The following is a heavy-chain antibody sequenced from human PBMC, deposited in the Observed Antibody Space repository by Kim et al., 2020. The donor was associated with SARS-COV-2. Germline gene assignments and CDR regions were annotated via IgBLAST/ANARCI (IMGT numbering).Heavy chain of an antibody. Sequence: TLSLTCAISGDSVSSNSAAWNWIRQSPSRGLEWLGRTYYRSKWYNDYAVSVKSRITINPDTSKNQFSLQLNSVTPEDTAVYYCARDVAASPQQLVWRSNYYYYGMDVWGQGTTVTVSS. V-gene: IGHV6-1*01. D-gene: IGHD6-13*01. CDR3: ARDVAASPQQLVWRSNYYYYGMDV. CDR2: TYYRSKWYN. J-gene: IGHJ6*02. CDR1: GDSVSSNSAA.